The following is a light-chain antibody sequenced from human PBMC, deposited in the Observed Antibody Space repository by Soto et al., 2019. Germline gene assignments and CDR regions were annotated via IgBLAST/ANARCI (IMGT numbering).Light chain of an antibody. CDR3: SSYTSRGTYV. CDR2: EVS. Sequence: ALTQPASVSGSPGQSITISCTGTSSDVGGYNYVSWYQQHPGKAPKLMIYEVSNRPSGISNRFSGSKSGNTASLTISGLQAEDEADYYCSSYTSRGTYVFGTGTKVTVL. V-gene: IGLV2-14*01. J-gene: IGLJ1*01. CDR1: SSDVGGYNY.